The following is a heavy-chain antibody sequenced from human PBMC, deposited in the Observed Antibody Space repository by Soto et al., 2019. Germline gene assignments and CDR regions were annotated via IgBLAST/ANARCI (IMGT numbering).Heavy chain of an antibody. CDR1: GFTFSGSA. CDR2: IRSKANSYAT. Sequence: GGSLRLSCAASGFTFSGSAMHWVRQASGKGLEWVGRIRSKANSYATAYAASVKGRFTISRDDSKNTAYLQMNSLKTEDTAVYYCTRLDSVVVPAAIPHNYYYYYMDVWGKGTTVTVSS. J-gene: IGHJ6*03. V-gene: IGHV3-73*01. CDR3: TRLDSVVVPAAIPHNYYYYYMDV. D-gene: IGHD2-2*01.